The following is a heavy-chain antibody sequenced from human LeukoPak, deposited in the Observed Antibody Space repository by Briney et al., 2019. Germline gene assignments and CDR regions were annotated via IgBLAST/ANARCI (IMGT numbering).Heavy chain of an antibody. D-gene: IGHD3-22*01. J-gene: IGHJ5*02. CDR3: ARDGDSSSGSNWFDP. CDR2: IYSGGST. CDR1: GFTVSSNY. V-gene: IGHV3-66*01. Sequence: GGSLRLSCAASGFTVSSNYMSWVRQAPGKGLEWVSVIYSGGSTYYADSVKGRFTISRDNSKNTLYLQMNSLRAEDTAVYYCARDGDSSSGSNWFDPWGQGTLVTVSS.